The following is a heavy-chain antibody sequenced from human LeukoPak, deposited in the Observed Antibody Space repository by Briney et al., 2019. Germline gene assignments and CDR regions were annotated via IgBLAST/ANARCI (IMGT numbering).Heavy chain of an antibody. V-gene: IGHV3-53*01. J-gene: IGHJ4*02. CDR2: IYSGGST. D-gene: IGHD4-11*01. CDR1: GFTFSSNY. Sequence: GSLRLSCAASGFTFSSNYMSWVRQAPGKGLEWVSVIYSGGSTYYSDSVTGRFTISRDNSKNTLYLQVNSLRAEDTALYYCARDSIMSTVTTDYWGQGTLVTVSS. CDR3: ARDSIMSTVTTDY.